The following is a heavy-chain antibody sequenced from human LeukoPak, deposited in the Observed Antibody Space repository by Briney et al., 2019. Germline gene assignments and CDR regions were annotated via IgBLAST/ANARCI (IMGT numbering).Heavy chain of an antibody. Sequence: SETLSLTCTVSGGSISGYYWSWLRQPPGKGLEWIGYIYTSGSTNYNPSLKSRVTISVDTSKNQFSLKLSSVTAADTAVYYCARQGRGNWFDPWGQGTLVTVSS. V-gene: IGHV4-4*09. CDR3: ARQGRGNWFDP. CDR2: IYTSGST. J-gene: IGHJ5*02. CDR1: GGSISGYY.